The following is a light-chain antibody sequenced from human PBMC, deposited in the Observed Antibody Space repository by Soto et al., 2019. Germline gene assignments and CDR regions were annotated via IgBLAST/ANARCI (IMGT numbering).Light chain of an antibody. CDR1: QSVASN. J-gene: IGKJ2*01. Sequence: EIVMTQSPASLSVSPGDGATLSCRASQSVASNVAWYQQKPGQGPRLLIHGASTRAVGVPARFSGSGSGTDFTLTISSLRSEDFAVYYCRQYHNWPPQYTFGQGTKLQIK. V-gene: IGKV3-15*01. CDR2: GAS. CDR3: RQYHNWPPQYT.